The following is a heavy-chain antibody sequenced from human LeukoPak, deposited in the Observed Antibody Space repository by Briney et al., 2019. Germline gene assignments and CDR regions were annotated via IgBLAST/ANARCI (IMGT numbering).Heavy chain of an antibody. J-gene: IGHJ6*02. CDR3: ARTLLWFGELLFGHYYGMDV. CDR2: INPNSGGT. CDR1: GYTFTGYY. Sequence: ASVKVSCKASGYTFTGYYMHWVRQAPGQGLEWMGWINPNSGGTNYAQKFQGRVTMTRDTSISTAYMELSRLRSDDTAVYYCARTLLWFGELLFGHYYGMDVWGQGTTVTVSS. V-gene: IGHV1-2*02. D-gene: IGHD3-10*01.